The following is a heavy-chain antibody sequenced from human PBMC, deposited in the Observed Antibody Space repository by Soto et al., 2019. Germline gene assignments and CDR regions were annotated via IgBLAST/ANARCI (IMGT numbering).Heavy chain of an antibody. D-gene: IGHD2-21*01. V-gene: IGHV4-34*01. CDR2: ITEGGTT. J-gene: IGHJ4*02. Sequence: PSETLSLTCAVHGDSFSGYFWTWIRQPPGKGLEWIAEITEGGTTNYSSSLKSRVSIAVDSSKRQFSLTLSSVTAADTAMYYCARGADAMCSPNCDCWSQGSLVTVSS. CDR1: GDSFSGYF. CDR3: ARGADAMCSPNCDC.